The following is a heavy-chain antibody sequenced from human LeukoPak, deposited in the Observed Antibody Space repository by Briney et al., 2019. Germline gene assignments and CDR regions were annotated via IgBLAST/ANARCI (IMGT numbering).Heavy chain of an antibody. CDR1: GFTFSSYA. CDR3: AKLPGNERFLEWLFVFDY. J-gene: IGHJ4*02. D-gene: IGHD3-3*01. CDR2: ISGSGDST. Sequence: GGSLRLSCAASGFTFSSYAMSWVRQAPGKGLEWVSAISGSGDSTYYADSVKGRFTISRDNSKNTPYLQMNSLRAEDTAVYYCAKLPGNERFLEWLFVFDYWGQGTLVTVSS. V-gene: IGHV3-23*01.